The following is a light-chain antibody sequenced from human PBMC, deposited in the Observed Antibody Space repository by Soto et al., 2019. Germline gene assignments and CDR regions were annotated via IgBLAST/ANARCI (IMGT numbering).Light chain of an antibody. J-gene: IGKJ5*01. CDR3: QQSYRSTGT. Sequence: TKCPATVCVSPGERVTLACRARQSSXSNLAWYQQKPGQAPRFLXDCASTRATGNPARFSGSGSGTDFTLTISSLQPDDFSNYYFQQSYRSTGTFAQGTRLDIK. V-gene: IGKV3-15*01. CDR1: QSSXSN. CDR2: CAS.